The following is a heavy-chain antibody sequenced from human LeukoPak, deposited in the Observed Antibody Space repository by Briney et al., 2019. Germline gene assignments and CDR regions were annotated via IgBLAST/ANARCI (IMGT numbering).Heavy chain of an antibody. CDR1: GGSISSYY. CDR3: ARGDYYGSENWFDP. Sequence: SETLSLTCTVSGGSISSYYWSWIRQPAGKGLEWIGRIYTSGSTNYNPSLKSRVTMPVDTSKNQFSLKLSSVTAADTAVYYCARGDYYGSENWFDPWGQGTLVTVSS. CDR2: IYTSGST. D-gene: IGHD3-10*01. V-gene: IGHV4-4*07. J-gene: IGHJ5*02.